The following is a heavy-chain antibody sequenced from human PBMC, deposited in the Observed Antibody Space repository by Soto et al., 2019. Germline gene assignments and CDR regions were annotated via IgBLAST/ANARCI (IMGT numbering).Heavy chain of an antibody. J-gene: IGHJ6*02. CDR1: GYTLTSYG. CDR2: ISAYNSNT. V-gene: IGHV1-18*01. Sequence: VSVEVCWKASGYTLTSYGISRVRQDPGQGLERMGWISAYNSNTNYAQKLKGRVTMTTDTSTSTAYMELRSLRSDDTAGYYCASYYGMDVWGQGATVTVSS. CDR3: ASYYGMDV.